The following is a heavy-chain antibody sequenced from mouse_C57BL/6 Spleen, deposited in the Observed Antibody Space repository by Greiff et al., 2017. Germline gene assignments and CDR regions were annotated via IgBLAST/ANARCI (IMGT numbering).Heavy chain of an antibody. D-gene: IGHD2-5*01. CDR1: GYAFSSYW. J-gene: IGHJ4*01. CDR3: ARGSNYGSAMDY. CDR2: IYPGDGDT. V-gene: IGHV1-80*01. Sequence: VQLQQSGAELVKPGASVKISCKASGYAFSSYWMNWVKQRPGKGLEWIGQIYPGDGDTNYNGKFKGKATLTADKSSSTAYMQLSSLTSEDSAVYFCARGSNYGSAMDYWGQGTSVTVSS.